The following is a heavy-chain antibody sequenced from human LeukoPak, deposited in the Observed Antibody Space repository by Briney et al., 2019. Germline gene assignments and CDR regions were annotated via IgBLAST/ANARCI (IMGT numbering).Heavy chain of an antibody. J-gene: IGHJ4*02. CDR1: GFTFSSYG. CDR2: ISGSGGST. V-gene: IGHV3-23*01. D-gene: IGHD1-1*01. Sequence: PGGSLRLSCAASGFTFSSYGMSWVRQAPGKGLEWVSGISGSGGSTYYADSVKGRFTISRDNSKNTLYLQMNSPRAEDTAVYYCAKRPPPTGNNWNDRCFDYWGQGTLVTVSS. CDR3: AKRPPPTGNNWNDRCFDY.